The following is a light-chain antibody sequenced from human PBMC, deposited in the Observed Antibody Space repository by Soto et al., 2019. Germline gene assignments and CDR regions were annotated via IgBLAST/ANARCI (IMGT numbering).Light chain of an antibody. J-gene: IGLJ1*01. CDR3: CSYTSSITYV. V-gene: IGLV2-14*03. CDR2: DVS. Sequence: QSVLTQPASVSGAPGQSITISCTGTDTDVGGFNYVSWYQQFAGKAPKLIIYDVSSRPSGITNRFSGSKSGNTASLTISGLQAEDEADYYCCSYTSSITYVFGTGTKVTVL. CDR1: DTDVGGFNY.